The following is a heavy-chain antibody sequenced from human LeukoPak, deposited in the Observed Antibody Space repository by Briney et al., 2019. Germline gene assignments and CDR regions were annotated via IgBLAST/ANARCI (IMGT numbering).Heavy chain of an antibody. CDR1: GYNFTTYW. V-gene: IGHV5-51*01. CDR2: IYPGDSDT. Sequence: GESLKISCKGSGYNFTTYWIGWVRQLPGKGLEWMGIIYPGDSDTRYSPSFQGQVTISADKSISTAYLQWSSLKASDTAMYYCARQTQLVLNYWGQGTLVTVSS. J-gene: IGHJ4*02. D-gene: IGHD6-6*01. CDR3: ARQTQLVLNY.